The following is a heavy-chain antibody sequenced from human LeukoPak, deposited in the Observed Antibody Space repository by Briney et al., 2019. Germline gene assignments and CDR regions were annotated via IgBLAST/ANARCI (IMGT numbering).Heavy chain of an antibody. V-gene: IGHV4-39*01. CDR2: IYYSGST. Sequence: SETLSLTCTVSGGSISSSSYYWGWIRQPPGKGLEWIGSIYYSGSTYYNPSLKSRVTISVDMSKNQFSLKLSSVTAADTAVYYCATAGGRFGEFHFDYWGQGTLVTVSS. CDR3: ATAGGRFGEFHFDY. D-gene: IGHD3-10*01. J-gene: IGHJ4*02. CDR1: GGSISSSSYY.